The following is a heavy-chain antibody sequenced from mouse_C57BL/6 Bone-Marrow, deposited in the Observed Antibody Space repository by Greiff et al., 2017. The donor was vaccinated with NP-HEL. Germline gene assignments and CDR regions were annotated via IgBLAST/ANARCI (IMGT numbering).Heavy chain of an antibody. CDR1: GYAFSSSW. J-gene: IGHJ4*01. CDR2: IYPGDGDT. V-gene: IGHV1-82*01. Sequence: QVQLQQSGPELVKPGASVKISCKASGYAFSSSWMNWVKQRPGKGLEWIGRIYPGDGDTNYNGKFKGKATMTADKSSSTAYMQLSSLTSEDSAVNFCARWHVFITTVVATRYYAMDYWGQGTSVTVSS. CDR3: ARWHVFITTVVATRYYAMDY. D-gene: IGHD1-1*01.